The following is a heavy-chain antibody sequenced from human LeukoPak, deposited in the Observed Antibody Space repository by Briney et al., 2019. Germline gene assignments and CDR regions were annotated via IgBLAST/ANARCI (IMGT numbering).Heavy chain of an antibody. Sequence: SQTLSLTCTVSGASISSGNYYWSWVRQHPGKGLGWIGYIYHSGSTHYNPSLNSPGTISPDTSKNQFSLKLSSVTAADTATYYCARGIQRSYGSGGYSFHFDSWGRGTLVTVSP. J-gene: IGHJ4*02. CDR2: IYHSGST. CDR3: ARGIQRSYGSGGYSFHFDS. V-gene: IGHV4-31*01. D-gene: IGHD3-10*01. CDR1: GASISSGNYY.